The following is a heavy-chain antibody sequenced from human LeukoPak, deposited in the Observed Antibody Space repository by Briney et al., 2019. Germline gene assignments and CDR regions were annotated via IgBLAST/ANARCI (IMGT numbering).Heavy chain of an antibody. D-gene: IGHD4-17*01. V-gene: IGHV3-33*08. J-gene: IGHJ4*02. Sequence: GGSLRLSCAASGFTFSSFALSWVRQAPGKGLEWVAVIWYDGSNKHYAESVKGRFSISRDNSKSTLYLQMNSLRAEDTAVYYCARETGGAIGSTDFDYWGQGTLVTVSS. CDR2: IWYDGSNK. CDR3: ARETGGAIGSTDFDY. CDR1: GFTFSSFA.